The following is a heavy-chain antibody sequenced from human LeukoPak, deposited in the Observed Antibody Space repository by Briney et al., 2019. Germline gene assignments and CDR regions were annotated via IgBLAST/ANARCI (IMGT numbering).Heavy chain of an antibody. D-gene: IGHD3-10*01. J-gene: IGHJ4*02. CDR2: ISGSGGST. CDR1: KFTFSSYA. Sequence: PGGSLRLSCAASKFTFSSYAVSWVRQAPGKGLEWGSAISGSGGSTYYADSVKGRFTISRDNSKNTLYLQMNSLRAEDTAVYYCAKEFYYGSGSYYPTFDYWGQGTLVTVSS. V-gene: IGHV3-23*01. CDR3: AKEFYYGSGSYYPTFDY.